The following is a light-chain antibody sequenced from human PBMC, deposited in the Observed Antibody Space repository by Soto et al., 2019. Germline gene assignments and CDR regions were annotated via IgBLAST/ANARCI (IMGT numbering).Light chain of an antibody. CDR2: EVT. CDR3: SSYTDSSTLGLYV. J-gene: IGLJ1*01. Sequence: QSALTQPASVSGSPGQSITISCTGTISDIGGYEYVSWYQQHPGKAPRLMIYEVTYRPSGVSNRFSGSKSGSTASLTISGLQAEDEADYYCSSYTDSSTLGLYVFGTGTQVTVL. CDR1: ISDIGGYEY. V-gene: IGLV2-14*01.